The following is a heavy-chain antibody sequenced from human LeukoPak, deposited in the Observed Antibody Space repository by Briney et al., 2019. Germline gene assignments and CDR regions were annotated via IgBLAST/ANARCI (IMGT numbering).Heavy chain of an antibody. J-gene: IGHJ4*02. D-gene: IGHD3-22*01. Sequence: SETLSFTYTVSGGSISSYYWSWLRPPPGKGLEWIGYCHYSGSTNYNPSLKSRVTTSVDTSKDQFSLRLSSVTAADTAVYYCARQGPRDTGDYYSSFDSWGQGTLVTVSS. CDR3: ARQGPRDTGDYYSSFDS. V-gene: IGHV4-59*08. CDR1: GGSISSYY. CDR2: CHYSGST.